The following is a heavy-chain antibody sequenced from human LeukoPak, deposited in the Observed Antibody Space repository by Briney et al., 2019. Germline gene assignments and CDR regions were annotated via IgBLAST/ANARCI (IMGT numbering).Heavy chain of an antibody. D-gene: IGHD5-18*01. V-gene: IGHV1-2*02. CDR2: INPNSGGT. J-gene: IGHJ3*02. CDR3: ARASGIQLWADDAFDI. Sequence: ASVKVSCKASGYTFTGYYMHWVRQAPGQGLEWMGWINPNSGGTNYAQKFQGRVTMTRDTSISTAYMELSRLRSDDTAVYYCARASGIQLWADDAFDIWGQGTMVTVSS. CDR1: GYTFTGYY.